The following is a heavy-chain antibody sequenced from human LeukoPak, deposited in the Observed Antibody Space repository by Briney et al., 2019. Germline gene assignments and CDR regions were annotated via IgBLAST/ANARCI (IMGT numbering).Heavy chain of an antibody. Sequence: PGGSLRLSCAASGFTFDDYAMHWVQQAPGKGLEWVSGISWNSGSIGYADSVKGRFTISRDNAKNSLYLQMNSLRAEDTALYYCAKAERDYYGSGSPTDYWGQGTLVTVSS. CDR3: AKAERDYYGSGSPTDY. CDR1: GFTFDDYA. CDR2: ISWNSGSI. V-gene: IGHV3-9*01. D-gene: IGHD3-10*01. J-gene: IGHJ4*02.